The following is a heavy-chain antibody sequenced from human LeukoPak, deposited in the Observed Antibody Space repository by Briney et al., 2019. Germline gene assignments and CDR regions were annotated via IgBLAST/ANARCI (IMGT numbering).Heavy chain of an antibody. CDR1: GFTYSSYG. Sequence: GGSLRLSCAASGFTYSSYGMHWVRQAPGKGLEWVAVISYDGSNKYYADSVKGRFTISRDNSKNTLYLQMNSLRAEDTAVYYCAKWMGYWSWGQGTLVTVSS. V-gene: IGHV3-30*18. D-gene: IGHD6-13*01. J-gene: IGHJ4*02. CDR3: AKWMGYWS. CDR2: ISYDGSNK.